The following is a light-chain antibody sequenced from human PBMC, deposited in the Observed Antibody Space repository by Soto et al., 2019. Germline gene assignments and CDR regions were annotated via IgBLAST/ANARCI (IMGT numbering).Light chain of an antibody. Sequence: SYELTQPPSVSVAPGKTARVTCGGDNIGSKSMHWYQQKPGQAPVLVIYYDSARPSGIPERFSGSNSGNTATLTISRVEAGDEADYYCQVWDSTDDHWVFGGGTKLTVL. J-gene: IGLJ3*02. V-gene: IGLV3-21*04. CDR2: YDS. CDR1: NIGSKS. CDR3: QVWDSTDDHWV.